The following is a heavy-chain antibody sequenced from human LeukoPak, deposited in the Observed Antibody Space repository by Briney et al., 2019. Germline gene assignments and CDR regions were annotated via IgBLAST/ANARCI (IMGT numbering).Heavy chain of an antibody. CDR3: ARLLRFLEWSAYYGMDV. J-gene: IGHJ6*02. Sequence: GGSLRLSCAASGFTFSSYSMNWVRQAPGKGLEWVSSISSSSSYIYYADSVKGRFTISRDNAKNSLYLQMNSLRAEGTAVYYCARLLRFLEWSAYYGMDVWGQGTTVTVSS. V-gene: IGHV3-21*01. CDR2: ISSSSSYI. D-gene: IGHD3-3*01. CDR1: GFTFSSYS.